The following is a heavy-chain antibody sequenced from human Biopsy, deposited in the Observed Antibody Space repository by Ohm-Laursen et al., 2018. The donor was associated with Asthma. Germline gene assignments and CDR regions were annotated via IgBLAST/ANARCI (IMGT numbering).Heavy chain of an antibody. V-gene: IGHV4-59*01. Sequence: GTPSLTCIVSPGSINDYYWNWIRQFPGKGLEWIGYVHSTGSTRFNPSLKSRLTISVDTSVDQVSLKLTSVTAADTAVYYCARATSTWSQSGPHYFDHWGQGTLVTVSS. CDR2: VHSTGST. CDR3: ARATSTWSQSGPHYFDH. CDR1: PGSINDYY. J-gene: IGHJ4*02. D-gene: IGHD6-13*01.